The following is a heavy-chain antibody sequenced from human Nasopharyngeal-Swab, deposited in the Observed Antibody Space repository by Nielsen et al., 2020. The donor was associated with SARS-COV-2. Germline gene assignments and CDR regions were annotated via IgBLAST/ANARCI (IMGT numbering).Heavy chain of an antibody. Sequence: GESLKISCAASGFTVSSNYMSWVRQAPGKGLEWVSVIYSGGRTYYADSVKGRFTISRDNSKNTLYLQMNSLRAEDTAVYYCAKDMGIADDSFDYWGQGTLVTVSS. J-gene: IGHJ4*02. V-gene: IGHV3-53*05. CDR2: IYSGGRT. D-gene: IGHD6-13*01. CDR1: GFTVSSNY. CDR3: AKDMGIADDSFDY.